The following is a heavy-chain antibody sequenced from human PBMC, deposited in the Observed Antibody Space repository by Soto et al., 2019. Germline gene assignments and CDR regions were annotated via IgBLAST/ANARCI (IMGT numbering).Heavy chain of an antibody. Sequence: GGSLRLSCAASGFTFSSYGMHWVRQAPGKGLEWVAVISYDGSNKYYADSVKGRFTISRDNSKNTLYLQMNSLRAEDTAVYYCAKDSKTGIAVAYAEGYFDYWGHGTLVTVSS. J-gene: IGHJ4*01. CDR1: GFTFSSYG. CDR2: ISYDGSNK. CDR3: AKDSKTGIAVAYAEGYFDY. D-gene: IGHD6-19*01. V-gene: IGHV3-30*18.